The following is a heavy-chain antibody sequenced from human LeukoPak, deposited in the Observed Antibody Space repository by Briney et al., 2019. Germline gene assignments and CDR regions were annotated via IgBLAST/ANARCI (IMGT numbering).Heavy chain of an antibody. V-gene: IGHV3-23*01. Sequence: GGSLRLSCAASGFTFSSYAMSWVRQAPGKGLEWVSAISGSGGSTYYADSVKGWFTSSRDNSKNTLYLQMNSLRAEDTAVYYCAKTTYYYDSSGAYWGQGTLVTVSS. CDR3: AKTTYYYDSSGAY. CDR2: ISGSGGST. J-gene: IGHJ4*02. D-gene: IGHD3-22*01. CDR1: GFTFSSYA.